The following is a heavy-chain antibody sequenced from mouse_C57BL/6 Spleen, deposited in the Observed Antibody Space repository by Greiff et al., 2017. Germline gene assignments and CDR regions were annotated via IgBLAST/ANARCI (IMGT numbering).Heavy chain of an antibody. V-gene: IGHV3-1*01. Sequence: VQLKESGPGMVKPSQSLSLTCTVTGYSITSGYDWHWIRHFPGNKLEWMGYISYSGSTNYNPSLKSRISITHDTSKNHFFLKLNSVTTEDTATYYCARGYDGYYVYLDYWGQGTTLTVSS. CDR3: ARGYDGYYVYLDY. D-gene: IGHD2-3*01. CDR1: GYSITSGYD. CDR2: ISYSGST. J-gene: IGHJ2*01.